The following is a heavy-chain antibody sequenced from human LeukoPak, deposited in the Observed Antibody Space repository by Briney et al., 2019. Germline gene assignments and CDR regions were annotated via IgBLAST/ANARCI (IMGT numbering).Heavy chain of an antibody. CDR2: IYHSGST. D-gene: IGHD4-17*01. J-gene: IGHJ2*01. CDR3: ASFDYGDFWYFDI. CDR1: GGAISAFY. V-gene: IGHV4-59*01. Sequence: SETLSLTCTISGGAISAFYWSWIRQPPGKGLEWIGNIYHSGSTNYNPSLKSRVIMSVDTSKKYFSLKLSSVTGADTAVYYCASFDYGDFWYFDIWGRGALVTVSS.